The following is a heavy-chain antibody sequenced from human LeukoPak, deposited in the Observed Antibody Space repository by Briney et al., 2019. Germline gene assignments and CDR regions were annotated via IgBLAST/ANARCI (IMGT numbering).Heavy chain of an antibody. CDR1: GGPISSSSYY. Sequence: SETLSLTCTVSGGPISSSSYYWGWIRQPPGKGLEWIGSIYYSGSTYYDPSLKSRVTISVDTSKNQFSLKLSSVTAADTAVYHCARHDFWSGHWFDPWGQGTLVTVSS. V-gene: IGHV4-39*01. CDR2: IYYSGST. J-gene: IGHJ5*02. CDR3: ARHDFWSGHWFDP. D-gene: IGHD3-3*01.